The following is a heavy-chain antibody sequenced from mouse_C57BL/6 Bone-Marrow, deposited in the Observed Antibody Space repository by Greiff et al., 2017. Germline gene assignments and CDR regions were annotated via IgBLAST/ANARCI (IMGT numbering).Heavy chain of an antibody. CDR2: ISSGGSYT. Sequence: EVNLVESGGDLVKPGGSLKLSCAASGFTFSSYGMSWVRQTPDKRLEWVATISSGGSYTYYPDSVKGRFTISRANAKNTLYLQMSSLKSEDTAMYYCARMTTVVGPMEYWGQGTSVTVSS. CDR1: GFTFSSYG. D-gene: IGHD1-1*01. CDR3: ARMTTVVGPMEY. V-gene: IGHV5-6*01. J-gene: IGHJ4*01.